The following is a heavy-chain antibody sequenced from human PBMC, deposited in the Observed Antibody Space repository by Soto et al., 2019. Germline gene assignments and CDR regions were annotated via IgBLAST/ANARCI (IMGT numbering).Heavy chain of an antibody. Sequence: EVQLVESGGGLVKPGGSLRLSCAASGFTFSSYSMNWVRQAPGKGLEWVSSISSSSSYIYYADSVKGRFTISRDNAKNSLYLQMNSLRAEDTAVYYCARDDYDILTGYYVYYYYGMDVWGQGTTVTVSS. J-gene: IGHJ6*02. CDR3: ARDDYDILTGYYVYYYYGMDV. CDR2: ISSSSSYI. V-gene: IGHV3-21*01. D-gene: IGHD3-9*01. CDR1: GFTFSSYS.